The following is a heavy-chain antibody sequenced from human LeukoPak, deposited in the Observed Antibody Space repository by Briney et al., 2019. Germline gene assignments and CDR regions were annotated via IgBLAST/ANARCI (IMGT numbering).Heavy chain of an antibody. CDR1: GFTFSSYS. CDR3: ARGRSSSWYDVGY. J-gene: IGHJ4*02. V-gene: IGHV3-21*01. D-gene: IGHD6-13*01. Sequence: GGSLRLSCAASGFTFSSYSMNWVRQAPGKGLEWVSSISSSSSYIYYADSVKGRFTISRDNAKNSLYLQMNSLRAEDTAVYYCARGRSSSWYDVGYWGQGTLVTVSS. CDR2: ISSSSSYI.